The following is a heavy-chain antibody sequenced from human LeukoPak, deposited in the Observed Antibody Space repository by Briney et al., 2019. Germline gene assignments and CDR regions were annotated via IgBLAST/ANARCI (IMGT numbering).Heavy chain of an antibody. D-gene: IGHD6-19*01. CDR2: ISGSGGST. CDR3: ARGSSSWYHFDS. Sequence: GGSLRLSCAASGFTFSSYGMSWVRQAPGKGLEWVSAISGSGGSTYYADSVKGRFTISRDNAKNSLYLQMSSLRAEDTAVYYCARGSSSWYHFDSWGQGTLVTVSS. CDR1: GFTFSSYG. V-gene: IGHV3-23*01. J-gene: IGHJ4*02.